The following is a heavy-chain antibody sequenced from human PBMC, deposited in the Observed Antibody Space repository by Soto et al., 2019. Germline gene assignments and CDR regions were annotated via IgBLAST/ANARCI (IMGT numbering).Heavy chain of an antibody. CDR3: ARSNTSANYFDY. V-gene: IGHV4-31*03. CDR2: IYYSGST. D-gene: IGHD2-2*01. CDR1: GGSISSGGYY. J-gene: IGHJ4*02. Sequence: QVQLQESGPGLVKPSQTLSLTCTVSGGSISSGGYYWSWIRQHPGKGLEWIGYIYYSGSTYYNPSLKSRVTISVDPIKNQSSRKLSSVTAADTAVYYCARSNTSANYFDYWGQGTLVPVSS.